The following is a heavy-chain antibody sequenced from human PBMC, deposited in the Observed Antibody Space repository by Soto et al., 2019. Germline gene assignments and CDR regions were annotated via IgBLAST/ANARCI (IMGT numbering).Heavy chain of an antibody. J-gene: IGHJ4*02. CDR3: ARGITGRGGGYFDY. V-gene: IGHV3-64*02. CDR2: ISSNGGST. CDR1: GFTFSSYA. Sequence: EVQLVESGEGLVQPGGSLRLSCAASGFTFSSYAMHWVRQAPGKGLEYVSAISSNGGSTYYADSVKGRFTISRDNSKNTLYHQMGSLRAEDMAVYYCARGITGRGGGYFDYWGQGTLVTVSS. D-gene: IGHD1-20*01.